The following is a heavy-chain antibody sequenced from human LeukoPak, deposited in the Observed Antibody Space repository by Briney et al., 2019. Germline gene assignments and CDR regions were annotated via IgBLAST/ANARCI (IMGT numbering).Heavy chain of an antibody. V-gene: IGHV3-23*01. CDR1: GFTFSSYA. CDR2: ISGSGGST. J-gene: IGHJ6*03. CDR3: AEPSYDYGLPYYYYYYMDV. D-gene: IGHD4-17*01. Sequence: PGGTLRLSCAASGFTFSSYAMNWVRQAPGKGLEWVSAISGSGGSTYYADSVKGRFTISRDNSKNTLYLQMNSLRAEDTAVYYCAEPSYDYGLPYYYYYYMDVWGKGTTVTISS.